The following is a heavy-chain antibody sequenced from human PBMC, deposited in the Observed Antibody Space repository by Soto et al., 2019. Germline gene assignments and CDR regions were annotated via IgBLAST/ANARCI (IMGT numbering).Heavy chain of an antibody. CDR2: IYPSDSDT. V-gene: IGHV5-51*01. J-gene: IGHJ4*02. Sequence: GESLKISCKGSGYSFTTYWIGWVRQMPGKGMEWMGIIYPSDSDTRYSPSFQGQVTISADMSISTAYLQWNSLKASDTAMYFCARHFSGGGYNHIDYWGQGTLVTVSP. CDR1: GYSFTTYW. D-gene: IGHD5-12*01. CDR3: ARHFSGGGYNHIDY.